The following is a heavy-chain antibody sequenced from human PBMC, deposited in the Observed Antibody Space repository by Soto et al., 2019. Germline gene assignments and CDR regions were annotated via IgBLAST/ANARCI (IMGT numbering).Heavy chain of an antibody. CDR2: ISYDGSIK. D-gene: IGHD3-10*01. CDR3: AREWSTSGALDY. V-gene: IGHV3-30-3*01. Sequence: QVQLVESGGGVVQPGRSLRLSCAASGFTFSSHSIQWVRQAPGKGLEWVAVISYDGSIKYYADSVKGRCTISRDNSKNTAYLQMNSLRAEDTAVFYCAREWSTSGALDYWGQGTLVIVSS. J-gene: IGHJ4*02. CDR1: GFTFSSHS.